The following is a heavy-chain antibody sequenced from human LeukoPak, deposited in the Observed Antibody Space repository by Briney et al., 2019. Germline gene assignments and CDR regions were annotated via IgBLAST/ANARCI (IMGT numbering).Heavy chain of an antibody. Sequence: SETLSLTCTVSGSSISSYYWSWIRQPPGKGLEWIGYIYYSGSTNYNPSLKSRVTMSVDTSKNQFSLKLSSVTAADTAVYYCARQGSGRSSDYWGQGTLVTVSS. CDR1: GSSISSYY. CDR2: IYYSGST. CDR3: ARQGSGRSSDY. D-gene: IGHD1-26*01. J-gene: IGHJ4*02. V-gene: IGHV4-59*08.